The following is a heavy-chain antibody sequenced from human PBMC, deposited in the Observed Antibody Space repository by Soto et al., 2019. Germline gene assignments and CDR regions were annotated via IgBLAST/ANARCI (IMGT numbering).Heavy chain of an antibody. CDR2: IIPIFGTA. D-gene: IGHD2-8*01. Sequence: ASVKVSCKASGGTFSSYAISWVRQAPGQGLEWMGGIIPIFGTANYAQKFQGRVTITADESTSTAYMELSSLRSEDTAVYYCARVYCTNGVCYHFDYWGQGTLVTVSS. V-gene: IGHV1-69*13. J-gene: IGHJ4*02. CDR1: GGTFSSYA. CDR3: ARVYCTNGVCYHFDY.